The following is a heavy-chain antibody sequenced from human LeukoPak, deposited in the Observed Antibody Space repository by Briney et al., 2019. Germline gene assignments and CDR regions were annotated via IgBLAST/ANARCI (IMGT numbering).Heavy chain of an antibody. CDR2: IYYSGST. Sequence: PSETLSLTCTVSGGSISSYYWSWIRQPPGKGLEWIGYIYYSGSTNYNPSLKSRVTISVDTSKNQFSLKLSSVTAADTAVYYCARGGIVGAPIDYWGQGTLVTVSS. CDR3: ARGGIVGAPIDY. J-gene: IGHJ4*02. V-gene: IGHV4-59*01. CDR1: GGSISSYY. D-gene: IGHD1-26*01.